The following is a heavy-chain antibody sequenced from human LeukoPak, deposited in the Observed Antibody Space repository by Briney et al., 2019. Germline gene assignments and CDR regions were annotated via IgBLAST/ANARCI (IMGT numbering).Heavy chain of an antibody. Sequence: SETLSLTSTVVACFISGFYWSWIRQPPGKGLEWIGYSYYSGSTNYNPSLKSRVTISVYTFKNQIALKMYPHGRMVLGAYCCAGSGSSALGWVDLWGQGTLVTVSS. V-gene: IGHV4-59*01. CDR1: ACFISGFY. D-gene: IGHD4/OR15-4a*01. J-gene: IGHJ5*02. CDR2: SYYSGST. CDR3: AGSGSSALGWVDL.